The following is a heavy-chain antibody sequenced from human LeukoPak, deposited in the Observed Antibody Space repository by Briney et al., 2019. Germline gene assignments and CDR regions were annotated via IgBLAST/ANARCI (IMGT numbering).Heavy chain of an antibody. CDR2: INPNSGGT. CDR1: GYTFTGYY. J-gene: IGHJ4*02. V-gene: IGHV1-2*02. D-gene: IGHD5-18*01. Sequence: APVKVSCKASGYTFTGYYMHWVRQAPGQGLEWMGWINPNSGGTNYAQKFQGRVTMTRDTSISTAYMELSRLRSNDTAVYYCLVDTAMVTFDYWGQGTLVTVSS. CDR3: LVDTAMVTFDY.